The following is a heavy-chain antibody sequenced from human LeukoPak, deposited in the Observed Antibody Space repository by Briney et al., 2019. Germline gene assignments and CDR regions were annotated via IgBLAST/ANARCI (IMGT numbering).Heavy chain of an antibody. Sequence: PGGTLRLSCAASGVTLSRYSMKGVRQAPGRGVERVSYISSSSSTLSYAASVTVRFTISRHHSTISLYLQMTTLREEDTAVYSCAREHVDTAMVTSGFDYWGQGTLVTVSS. V-gene: IGHV3-48*02. CDR2: ISSSSSTL. CDR1: GVTLSRYS. J-gene: IGHJ4*02. CDR3: AREHVDTAMVTSGFDY. D-gene: IGHD5-18*01.